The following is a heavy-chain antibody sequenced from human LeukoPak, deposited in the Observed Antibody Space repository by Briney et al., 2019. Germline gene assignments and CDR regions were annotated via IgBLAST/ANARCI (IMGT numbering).Heavy chain of an antibody. V-gene: IGHV4-61*05. J-gene: IGHJ4*02. D-gene: IGHD3-16*01. CDR2: IYYSGST. CDR3: ASSPIGGGVWVTFDY. Sequence: KSSETLSLTCTVSGGSISSSSYYWGWIRQPPGKGLEWIGYIYYSGSTNYNPSLKSRVTISVDTSKNQFSLKLSSVTAADTAVYYCASSPIGGGVWVTFDYWGQGTLVTVSS. CDR1: GGSISSSSYY.